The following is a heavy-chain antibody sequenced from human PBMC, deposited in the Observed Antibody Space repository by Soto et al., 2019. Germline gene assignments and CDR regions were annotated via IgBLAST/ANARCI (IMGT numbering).Heavy chain of an antibody. J-gene: IGHJ6*02. CDR3: ARESVIGYYYYSGMDV. CDR2: ISPNSGGT. Sequence: ASVKVSCKASGYTFTGYYMHWVRQAPGQGLEWMGWISPNSGGTNYAQKFQGWVTMTRDTSISTAYMELSRLRSDDTAVYYCARESVIGYYYYSGMDVWGQGTTFTVAS. D-gene: IGHD2-21*01. CDR1: GYTFTGYY. V-gene: IGHV1-2*04.